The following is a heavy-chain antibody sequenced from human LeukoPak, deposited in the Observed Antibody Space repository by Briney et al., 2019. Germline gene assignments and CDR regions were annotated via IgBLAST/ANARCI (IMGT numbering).Heavy chain of an antibody. D-gene: IGHD1-7*01. CDR3: ARDVGGDWNYEPTFDY. Sequence: SETLSLTFTVSGGSISSGGYYWSWIRQPPGKGLEWIGYIYHSGSTYYNPCLKSRVTISVDRSKNQFSLKLSSVTAADTAVYYCARDVGGDWNYEPTFDYWGQGTLVTVSS. V-gene: IGHV4-30-2*01. CDR1: GGSISSGGYY. J-gene: IGHJ4*02. CDR2: IYHSGST.